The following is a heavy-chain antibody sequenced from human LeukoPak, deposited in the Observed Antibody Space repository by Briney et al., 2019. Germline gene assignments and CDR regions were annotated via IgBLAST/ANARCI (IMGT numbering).Heavy chain of an antibody. CDR3: ARAWIYDSSGYYYRGGYNWFDP. V-gene: IGHV4-4*07. Sequence: SETLSLTCTVSGGSISYFYWSWIRQPAGKGLEWIGRIYISGSTNYNPSLKSRVTISVDTSKNQFSLKLSSVTAADTAVYYCARAWIYDSSGYYYRGGYNWFDPWGQGTLVTVSS. D-gene: IGHD3-22*01. CDR2: IYISGST. J-gene: IGHJ5*02. CDR1: GGSISYFY.